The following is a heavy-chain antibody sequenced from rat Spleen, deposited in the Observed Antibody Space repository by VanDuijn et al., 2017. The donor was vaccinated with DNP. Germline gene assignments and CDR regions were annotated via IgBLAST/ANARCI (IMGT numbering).Heavy chain of an antibody. CDR1: GFTFSDCA. V-gene: IGHV5S23*01. J-gene: IGHJ3*01. CDR2: ISPSGGST. CDR3: ATGSSYGFAN. Sequence: EVQLVESGGGLVQPGRSLKLSCAASGFTFSDCAMAWVRQAPTKGLEWVASISPSGGSTYYRDSVKGRFTMSSDDARSTLYLQMDSLRSEDTATYYCATGSSYGFANWGQGTLVTVSS. D-gene: IGHD1-2*01.